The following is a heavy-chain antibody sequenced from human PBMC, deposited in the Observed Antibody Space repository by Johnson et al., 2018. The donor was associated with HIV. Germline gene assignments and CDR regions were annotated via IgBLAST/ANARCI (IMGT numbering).Heavy chain of an antibody. D-gene: IGHD1-1*01. J-gene: IGHJ3*02. V-gene: IGHV3-30*04. CDR1: GFTFSSYA. Sequence: QVQLVESGGGVVQPGRSLRLSCAASGFTFSSYAMHWVRQAPGKGLDWVAVISYDGSNKYYADSVKGRFTISRDNSKNRLYLQMNSLRAEDTAVYFCARGVKRQLSVFVAVDIWGQGTMVIVSS. CDR2: ISYDGSNK. CDR3: ARGVKRQLSVFVAVDI.